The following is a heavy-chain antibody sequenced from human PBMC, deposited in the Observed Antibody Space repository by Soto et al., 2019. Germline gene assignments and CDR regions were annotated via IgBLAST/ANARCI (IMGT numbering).Heavy chain of an antibody. J-gene: IGHJ6*02. V-gene: IGHV1-46*01. CDR3: ARDRGTFFGVADFYGMDV. CDR1: GYTFTSYY. Sequence: ASVKVSCKASGYTFTSYYMHWVRQAPGQGLEWMGIINPSGGSTSYAQKFQGRVTMTRDTSTSTVYMELSSLRSEDTAVYYCARDRGTFFGVADFYGMDVWGQGTTGTVFS. CDR2: INPSGGST. D-gene: IGHD3-3*01.